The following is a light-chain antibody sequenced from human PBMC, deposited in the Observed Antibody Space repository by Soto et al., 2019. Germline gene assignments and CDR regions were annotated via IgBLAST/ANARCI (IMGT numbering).Light chain of an antibody. CDR2: AAS. CDR1: QSVNSSY. CDR3: QQYGSSLYT. V-gene: IGKV3-20*01. Sequence: EIALTQSPGTLSLSPGERATLSCRASQSVNSSYLAWYQQKPGQAPRLLIYAASSRATGIPDRFSGSGSGTDFTLTISRLEPEDFAVYYCQQYGSSLYTFGQGTKLEIK. J-gene: IGKJ2*01.